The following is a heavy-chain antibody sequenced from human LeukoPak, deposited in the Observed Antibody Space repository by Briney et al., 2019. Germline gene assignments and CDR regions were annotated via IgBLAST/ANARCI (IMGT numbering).Heavy chain of an antibody. CDR2: ISGSGGST. V-gene: IGHV3-23*01. D-gene: IGHD4-17*01. CDR1: GFTFSSYA. Sequence: GGSLRLSCAASGFTFSSYAMSWVRQAPGKGLEWVSAISGSGGSTYYADSVKGRFTISRDNFKNTLYLQMNSLRAEDTAVYYCAKVDNQDGDPYDYWGQGTLVTVSS. CDR3: AKVDNQDGDPYDY. J-gene: IGHJ4*02.